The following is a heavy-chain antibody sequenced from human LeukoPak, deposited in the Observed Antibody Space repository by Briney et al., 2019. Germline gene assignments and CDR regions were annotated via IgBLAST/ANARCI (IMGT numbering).Heavy chain of an antibody. CDR3: ARVSKSGYDSSLVYYMDV. V-gene: IGHV3-30*03. J-gene: IGHJ6*03. Sequence: GGSLRLSCAASGFTFSSYGMHWVRQAPGKGLEWVAVISYDGSNKYYADSVKGRFTISRDNSKNTLYLQMNSLRSEDTAVYYCARVSKSGYDSSLVYYMDVWGKGTTVTVSS. CDR2: ISYDGSNK. CDR1: GFTFSSYG. D-gene: IGHD3-22*01.